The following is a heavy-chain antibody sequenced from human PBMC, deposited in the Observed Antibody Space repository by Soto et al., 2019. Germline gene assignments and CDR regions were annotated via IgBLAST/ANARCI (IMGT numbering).Heavy chain of an antibody. V-gene: IGHV3-23*01. Sequence: LILSCAASGFTFSSCAISWVRQAPGKGLEWVSAISGSGGSTYYADSVKGRFTISRDNSKNTLYLQMNSLRAEDTAVYYCARPPDLEMPYYFDYWGQGTLVTVSS. CDR3: ARPPDLEMPYYFDY. D-gene: IGHD2-2*01. J-gene: IGHJ4*01. CDR1: GFTFSSCA. CDR2: ISGSGGST.